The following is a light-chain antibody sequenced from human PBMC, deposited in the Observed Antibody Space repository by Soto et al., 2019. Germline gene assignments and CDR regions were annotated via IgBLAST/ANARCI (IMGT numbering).Light chain of an antibody. Sequence: EIVLTQSPGPLSLSPGERATLSCRASKSVANNYLAWYQQKPGQAPRFLIYDASSRATGIPDRFSGSGSGTDFTLTISRLEPEDFAVYYCEQYGSTPLTFGGGTKVEIK. CDR2: DAS. CDR3: EQYGSTPLT. J-gene: IGKJ4*01. V-gene: IGKV3-20*01. CDR1: KSVANNY.